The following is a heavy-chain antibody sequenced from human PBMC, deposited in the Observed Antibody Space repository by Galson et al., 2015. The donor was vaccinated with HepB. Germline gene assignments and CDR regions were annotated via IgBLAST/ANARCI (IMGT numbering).Heavy chain of an antibody. J-gene: IGHJ4*02. CDR3: AREGGCANGVCYGSDS. V-gene: IGHV3-30-3*01. CDR1: GFTFSDYA. Sequence: SLRLSCAASGFTFSDYAMHWVRQAPGKGLEWVAIISYDGNIKYFADSVKGRFTISRDDSKSTLYLQMDSLRPEDTAVYYCAREGGCANGVCYGSDSWGQGTLVTVTS. CDR2: ISYDGNIK. D-gene: IGHD2-8*01.